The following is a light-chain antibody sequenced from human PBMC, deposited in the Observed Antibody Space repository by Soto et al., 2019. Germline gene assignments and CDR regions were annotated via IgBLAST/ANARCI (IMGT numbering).Light chain of an antibody. CDR2: AVS. CDR3: SSYTSDSSYV. J-gene: IGLJ1*01. Sequence: QSVLTQPTSVSGSPGQSITISCTGNHNDIGTYDYVPWYQQHPGKAPQLMIYAVSNRPSGVSNRFSASKSGNTASLFISGLQAEDEADYYCSSYTSDSSYVFGSGTKVTAL. V-gene: IGLV2-14*01. CDR1: HNDIGTYDY.